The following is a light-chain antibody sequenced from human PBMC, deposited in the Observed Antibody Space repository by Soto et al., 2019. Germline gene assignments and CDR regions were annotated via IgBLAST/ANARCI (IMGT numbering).Light chain of an antibody. CDR1: QRISSF. CDR3: QQSYGTPIT. Sequence: IQMTQSPASLSASVGDRVTLTCRASQRISSFLNWYQQKPGKAPNLLIYVASSLQSEVPSRFSGSGSGTDFTLTITSLQPEDFATYYCQQSYGTPITFGQGTRLEIK. V-gene: IGKV1-39*01. CDR2: VAS. J-gene: IGKJ5*01.